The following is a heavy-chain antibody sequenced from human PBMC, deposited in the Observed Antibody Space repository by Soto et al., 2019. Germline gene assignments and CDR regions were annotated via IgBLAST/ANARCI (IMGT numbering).Heavy chain of an antibody. CDR1: GFTFSSYE. Sequence: PGGSLRLSCAASGFTFSSYEMNWVRQAPGKGLEWVSYISSSGSTIYYADSVKGRFTISRDNAKNSLYLQMNSLRAEDTAVYYCARGGTLYDFWSGYPYGMDVWGQGTTVTVSS. CDR3: ARGGTLYDFWSGYPYGMDV. J-gene: IGHJ6*02. CDR2: ISSSGSTI. D-gene: IGHD3-3*01. V-gene: IGHV3-48*03.